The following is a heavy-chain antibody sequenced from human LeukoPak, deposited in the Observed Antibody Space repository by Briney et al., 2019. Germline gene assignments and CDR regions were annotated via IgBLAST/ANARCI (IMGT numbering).Heavy chain of an antibody. D-gene: IGHD6-19*01. J-gene: IGHJ5*02. Sequence: GGSLRLSCGASGFTFRDYGFHWVRQAPGKGLEWVASIRYDATEKHYADSVKGRFSISRDNSKNTLYLQMNSLRIEDTAVYYCARQIFDIAVAGGLNWFDPWGQGTLVTVSS. V-gene: IGHV3-30*02. CDR2: IRYDATEK. CDR3: ARQIFDIAVAGGLNWFDP. CDR1: GFTFRDYG.